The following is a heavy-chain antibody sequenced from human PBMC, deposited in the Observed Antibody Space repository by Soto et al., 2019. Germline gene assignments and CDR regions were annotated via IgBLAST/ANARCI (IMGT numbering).Heavy chain of an antibody. CDR1: GYSVGSSDYY. J-gene: IGHJ6*02. Sequence: PSETLSLTCSVSGYSVGSSDYYWAWIRQPPGKGLEWIGSMLYSGLTYYNPSLKSRVTLSVDTSKKQFSVRLNSVTASDTAVYYCAPLSVSLSGPYGIHVWGQGATVTVSS. D-gene: IGHD2-15*01. CDR2: MLYSGLT. V-gene: IGHV4-39*01. CDR3: APLSVSLSGPYGIHV.